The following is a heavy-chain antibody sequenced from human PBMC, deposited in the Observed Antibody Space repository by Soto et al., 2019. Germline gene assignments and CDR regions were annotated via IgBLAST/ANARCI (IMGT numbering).Heavy chain of an antibody. Sequence: SETLSLTCTVSGGSIRSNTNYWGWIRQPPGKGLEWIGSIYYSGSTYYNPSLKSRVTISVDRSKNQFSLKLSSVTAADTAVYYCARWWMYATRFDPWGQGTLVTVSS. D-gene: IGHD2-8*01. CDR2: IYYSGST. CDR3: ARWWMYATRFDP. CDR1: GGSIRSNTNY. V-gene: IGHV4-39*07. J-gene: IGHJ5*02.